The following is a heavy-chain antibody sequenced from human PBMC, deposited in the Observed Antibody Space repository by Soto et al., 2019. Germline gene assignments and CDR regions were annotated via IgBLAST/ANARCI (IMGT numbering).Heavy chain of an antibody. D-gene: IGHD2-15*01. CDR3: ARGHLVRIVVVVAATRWFDP. V-gene: IGHV4-34*01. J-gene: IGHJ5*02. CDR1: GGSFSGYY. CDR2: INHSGST. Sequence: PSETLSLTCAVYGGSFSGYYWSWIRQPPGKGLEWIGEINHSGSTNYNPSLKSRVTISVDTSKNQFSLKLSSVTAADTAVYYCARGHLVRIVVVVAATRWFDPWGQETLVTVSS.